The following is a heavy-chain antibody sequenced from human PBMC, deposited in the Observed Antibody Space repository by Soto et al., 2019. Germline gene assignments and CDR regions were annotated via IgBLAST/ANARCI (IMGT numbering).Heavy chain of an antibody. D-gene: IGHD5-12*01. J-gene: IGHJ3*02. V-gene: IGHV3-11*01. Sequence: GGSLRLSCAASGFTFSDYYMSWIRQAPGKGLEWVSYISSSGSTIYYADSVKGRFTISRDNAKNSLYLQMNSLRAEDTAVYYCARDTSQRIVATTDAFDIWGQGTMVTVSS. CDR1: GFTFSDYY. CDR2: ISSSGSTI. CDR3: ARDTSQRIVATTDAFDI.